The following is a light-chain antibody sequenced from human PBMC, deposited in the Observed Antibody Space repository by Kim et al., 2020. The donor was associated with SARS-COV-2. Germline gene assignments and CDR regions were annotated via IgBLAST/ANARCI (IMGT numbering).Light chain of an antibody. CDR1: RVRAYS. Sequence: LGQTVMITCQGDRVRAYSAGWYQQKPGLAPVLVIYAENNRASGIPARFSGSCSGDTASLTITGAQAEDEADYYCISRDSSGDHPWVFGGGTMVTVL. CDR3: ISRDSSGDHPWV. CDR2: AEN. J-gene: IGLJ3*02. V-gene: IGLV3-19*01.